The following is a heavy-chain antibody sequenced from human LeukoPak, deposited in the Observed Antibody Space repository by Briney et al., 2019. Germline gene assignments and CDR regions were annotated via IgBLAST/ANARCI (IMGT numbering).Heavy chain of an antibody. J-gene: IGHJ4*02. V-gene: IGHV1-69*13. CDR2: IIPIFGTA. D-gene: IGHD3-9*01. Sequence: ASVKVSCKASGGTFSSYAISWVRQAPGQGLERMGGIIPIFGTANYAQKFQGRVTITADESTSTAYMELSSLRSEDTAVYYCARDLGDILTGYYPWWGQGTLVTVSS. CDR1: GGTFSSYA. CDR3: ARDLGDILTGYYPW.